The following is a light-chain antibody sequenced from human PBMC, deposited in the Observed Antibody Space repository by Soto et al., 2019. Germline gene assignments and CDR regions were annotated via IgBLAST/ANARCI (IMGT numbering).Light chain of an antibody. J-gene: IGKJ5*01. V-gene: IGKV3-11*01. CDR1: QSVRTS. CDR2: DAS. CDR3: QQRNVWSPIT. Sequence: EVVLTQSPATLSLSPGERATLSCRASQSVRTSLAWYQHEPGQAPRLVIYDASLRANGVPARFGGSGSGTDFTLTINSLEPEDFAVYYCQQRNVWSPITFGQGTRLEIK.